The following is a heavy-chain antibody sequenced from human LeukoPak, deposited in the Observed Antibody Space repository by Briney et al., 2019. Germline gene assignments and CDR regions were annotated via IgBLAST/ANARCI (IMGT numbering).Heavy chain of an antibody. Sequence: SETLSLTCTVSGGSISSSTYYWGRLRQPPGKGLEWIGTIYYSGSTYYNPSLKGRVTISVDTSKNQFSLKLSSVTAADTAVYYCARLSLKVSGYFDYWGQGTLVTVSS. CDR1: GGSISSSTYY. CDR3: ARLSLKVSGYFDY. CDR2: IYYSGST. J-gene: IGHJ4*02. D-gene: IGHD3-10*01. V-gene: IGHV4-39*01.